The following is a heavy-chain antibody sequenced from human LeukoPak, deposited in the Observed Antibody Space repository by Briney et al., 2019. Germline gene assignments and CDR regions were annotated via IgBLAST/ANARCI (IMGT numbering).Heavy chain of an antibody. CDR1: GFTFSNYA. Sequence: PGGSLRLSCAASGFTFSNYAMSWVRQAPGKGLEWVSAISGSGDSTYYADSVKGRFTISRDSSKSTVSLQMSSLRAEDTAVYYCAKDKRAAATGIIPNWFDPWGQGTQVTVSS. V-gene: IGHV3-23*01. CDR2: ISGSGDST. CDR3: AKDKRAAATGIIPNWFDP. J-gene: IGHJ5*02. D-gene: IGHD6-13*01.